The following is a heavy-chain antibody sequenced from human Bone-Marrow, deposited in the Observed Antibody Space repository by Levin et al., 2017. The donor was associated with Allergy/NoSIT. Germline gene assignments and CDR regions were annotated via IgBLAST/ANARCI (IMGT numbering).Heavy chain of an antibody. D-gene: IGHD3-9*01. Sequence: GASVKVSCAASGFTFSTYYMNWVRQAPGKGLEWVSSISDRNSDIQYADSMKGRCTISRDNTKNSLYLQMNSLRAEDTAVYYCARAAALTSPLTYWGQGTLVTVSS. J-gene: IGHJ4*02. CDR1: GFTFSTYY. CDR3: ARAAALTSPLTY. V-gene: IGHV3-21*01. CDR2: ISDRNSDI.